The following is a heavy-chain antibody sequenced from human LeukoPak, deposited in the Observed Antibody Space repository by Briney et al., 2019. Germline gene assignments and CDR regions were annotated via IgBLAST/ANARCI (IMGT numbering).Heavy chain of an antibody. Sequence: GGSLRLSCAASGFTFNSYAMHWVRQAPGKGLEYVSAISSDGSSTYYANSVKGRFTISRDNSKNTLYLQMGSLRAEDTAVYYCAREAYISLHQYDYWGQGTLVTVSS. D-gene: IGHD3-3*02. CDR2: ISSDGSST. CDR3: AREAYISLHQYDY. CDR1: GFTFNSYA. V-gene: IGHV3-64*01. J-gene: IGHJ4*02.